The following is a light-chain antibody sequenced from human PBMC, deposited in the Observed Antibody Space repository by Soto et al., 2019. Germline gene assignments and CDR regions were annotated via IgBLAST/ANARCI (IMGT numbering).Light chain of an antibody. Sequence: SYEPTQPPSVSVAPGQTATITCEENKIESKSVHWYQQKPGQAPVLVLYDDTDRPSGISERFSGSNSGNTATLTISRVEAGDEADYYCQVWDSSSDQGVFGGGTKVTVL. J-gene: IGLJ3*02. CDR3: QVWDSSSDQGV. CDR1: KIESKS. V-gene: IGLV3-21*02. CDR2: DDT.